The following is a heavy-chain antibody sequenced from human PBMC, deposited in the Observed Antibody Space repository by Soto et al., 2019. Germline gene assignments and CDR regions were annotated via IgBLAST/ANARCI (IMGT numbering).Heavy chain of an antibody. V-gene: IGHV4-38-2*01. CDR1: GYSISRGFY. CDR3: ARNKMYYDPSGNYSLDGFDI. CDR2: IYHTGNT. Sequence: PSETLSLTCAVSGYSISRGFYWGWIRQSPGKGLEWIGSIYHTGNTYYNASLRSRVTISVDTSKNQFSLKLTSVTAADTAVYYCARNKMYYDPSGNYSLDGFDIWGQGTMVTVSS. D-gene: IGHD3-22*01. J-gene: IGHJ3*02.